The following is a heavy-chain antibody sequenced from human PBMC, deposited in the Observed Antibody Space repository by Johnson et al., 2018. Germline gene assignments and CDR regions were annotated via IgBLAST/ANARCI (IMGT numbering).Heavy chain of an antibody. J-gene: IGHJ4*02. CDR3: ARGVRGAFDY. V-gene: IGHV1-46*01. Sequence: QVQLVQSGAEVKNPGASVKVSCKASGYIFTNYYMHWVRQAPGQGLELMGVINLTAGSTTYAQKFQGRVTMTRDTSTSTVYMELSSLTSDDTAVYYCARGVRGAFDYWGQGTLVTVSS. CDR1: GYIFTNYY. D-gene: IGHD1-26*01. CDR2: INLTAGST.